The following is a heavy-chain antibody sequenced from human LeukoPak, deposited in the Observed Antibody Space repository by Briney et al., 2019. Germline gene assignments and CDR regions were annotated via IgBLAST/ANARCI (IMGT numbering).Heavy chain of an antibody. Sequence: GGSLRLSCAASGFTFRSYGMHWVRQAPGKGLEWVAVIWYDGSNKYYADSVKGRFTISRDNSKNTLYLQMNSLRAEDTAVYYCANLYYDSSGLLGSVRRRLDVWGKGTTVTVSS. CDR2: IWYDGSNK. CDR1: GFTFRSYG. J-gene: IGHJ6*04. CDR3: ANLYYDSSGLLGSVRRRLDV. V-gene: IGHV3-33*06. D-gene: IGHD3-22*01.